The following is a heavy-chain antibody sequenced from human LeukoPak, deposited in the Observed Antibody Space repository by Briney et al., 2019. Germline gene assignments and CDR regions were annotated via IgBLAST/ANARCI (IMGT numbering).Heavy chain of an antibody. CDR2: ISDSGDYT. CDR1: GFTFSSYA. V-gene: IGHV3-23*01. CDR3: AKDTSIGKYCTNGVCSPFDY. J-gene: IGHJ4*02. Sequence: GGSLRLSCAGSGFTFSSYAVSWVRQAPGRGLEWVSVISDSGDYTSYADSVRGRFTISRDNSRNTLYLQMISLRPEDTAVYYCAKDTSIGKYCTNGVCSPFDYWGQGTLVTVSS. D-gene: IGHD2-8*01.